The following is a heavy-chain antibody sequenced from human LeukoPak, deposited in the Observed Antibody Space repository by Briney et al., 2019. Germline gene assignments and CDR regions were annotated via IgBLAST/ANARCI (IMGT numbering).Heavy chain of an antibody. CDR2: ISYDGSNK. CDR1: GFTFSSYA. D-gene: IGHD6-13*01. Sequence: GGSLRLSCAASGFTFSSYAMHWVRQAPGKGLEWVTVISYDGSNKYYADSVKGRFTISRDNSKNTLYPQMNSLRAEDTAVYYCARTPSSNWYYFDYWGQGTLVTVSS. CDR3: ARTPSSNWYYFDY. V-gene: IGHV3-30-3*01. J-gene: IGHJ4*02.